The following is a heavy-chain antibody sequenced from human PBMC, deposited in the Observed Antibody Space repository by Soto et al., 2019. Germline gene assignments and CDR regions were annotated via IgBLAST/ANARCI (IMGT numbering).Heavy chain of an antibody. V-gene: IGHV1-69*12. Sequence: QVQLVQSGAEVKKPGSSVKVSCKASGGTFSSYAISWVRQAPGQGLEWMGGIIPIFGTANYAQKFQGRVTLTADESTSTAYMELSSLRCEDTAVYYCARNGDYESGMDVWGQGTTVTVSS. D-gene: IGHD4-17*01. J-gene: IGHJ6*02. CDR2: IIPIFGTA. CDR3: ARNGDYESGMDV. CDR1: GGTFSSYA.